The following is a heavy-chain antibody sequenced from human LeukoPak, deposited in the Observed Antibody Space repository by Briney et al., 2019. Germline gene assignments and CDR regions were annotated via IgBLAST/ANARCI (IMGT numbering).Heavy chain of an antibody. Sequence: GGSLRLSCAASGFTFSSYAMSWVHQAPGKGLEWVSAISGSGGSTYYADSVKGRFTISRDNSKNTLYLQMNSLRAEDTAVYYCAVSWSGYYDYYFDYWGQGTLVTVSS. D-gene: IGHD3-3*01. J-gene: IGHJ4*02. CDR2: ISGSGGST. V-gene: IGHV3-23*01. CDR3: AVSWSGYYDYYFDY. CDR1: GFTFSSYA.